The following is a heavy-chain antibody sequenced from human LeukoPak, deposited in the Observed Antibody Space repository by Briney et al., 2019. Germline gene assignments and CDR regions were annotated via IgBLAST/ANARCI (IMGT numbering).Heavy chain of an antibody. CDR3: KRGLVLKNIAVSTSCRCYCDY. J-gene: IGHJ4*02. CDR2: ISGGGT. D-gene: IGHD2-2*01. CDR1: GFTVSSNE. Sequence: QTGGSLRLSCAASGFTVSSNEMRWVRQAPGKGLEWVSSISGGGTYCEDSRKGRFTISRDNSKNTLHLQMHSLRAEDTAVYYCKRGLVLKNIAVSTSCRCYCDYWGQGTLVTVSS. V-gene: IGHV3-38-3*01.